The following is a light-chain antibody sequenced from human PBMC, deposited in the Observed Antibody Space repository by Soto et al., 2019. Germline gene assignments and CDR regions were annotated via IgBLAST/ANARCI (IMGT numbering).Light chain of an antibody. V-gene: IGLV2-23*02. CDR1: SNNVGSYNF. CDR2: EVS. J-gene: IGLJ3*02. CDR3: CSYAGNNALV. Sequence: QSALTQPASVSGSRGQSITISCTGTSNNVGSYNFVSWYRQYPGKAPELIIYEVSQRPSTFFNRFSGSKSGNTASLTISGXXSXXXXDYXCCSYAGNNALVFGGGTKLTVL.